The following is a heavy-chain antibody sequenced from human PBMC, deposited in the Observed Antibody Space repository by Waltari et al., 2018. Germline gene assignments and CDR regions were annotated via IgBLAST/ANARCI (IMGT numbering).Heavy chain of an antibody. CDR1: GFTFSSYH. V-gene: IGHV1-46*01. CDR2: IKSDSDGGST. Sequence: QMQLVQSGAEVMKPGASVKVSCKASGFTFSSYHIHWVRQAPGQGLEWMGIIKSDSDGGSTIYAQRFQGRVTMTRDTSTSTAYMELSSLRSEDTAVYYCARESPHSYYFDYWGQGTLLTVSS. CDR3: ARESPHSYYFDY. J-gene: IGHJ4*02.